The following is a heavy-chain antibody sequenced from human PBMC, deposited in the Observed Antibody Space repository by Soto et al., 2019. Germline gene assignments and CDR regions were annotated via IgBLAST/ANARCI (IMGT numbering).Heavy chain of an antibody. D-gene: IGHD6-13*01. CDR2: ISSSSSYI. CDR1: GFTFSSYS. V-gene: IGHV3-21*01. J-gene: IGHJ4*02. CDR3: ARDPGYSSSWYLFDY. Sequence: GGSLRLSCAASGFTFSSYSMNWVRQAPGKGLEWVSSISSSSSYIYYADSVKGRFTISRDNAKNSLYLQMNSLRAEDTAVYYCARDPGYSSSWYLFDYWGQGTLVTVSS.